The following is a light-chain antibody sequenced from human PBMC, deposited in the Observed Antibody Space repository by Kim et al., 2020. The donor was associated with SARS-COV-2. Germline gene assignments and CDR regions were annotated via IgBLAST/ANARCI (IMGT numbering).Light chain of an antibody. CDR3: AAWDDRVNGRV. Sequence: QSVLTQAPSVSGTPGQRVAISCSGSSSNIGKNTVSWFQQLPRTAPKLLIYNHDQRPSGVPDRFSGSKSGTSASLAISGLQSEDEANYYCAAWDDRVNGRVFGGGTKVTVL. V-gene: IGLV1-44*01. CDR1: SSNIGKNT. J-gene: IGLJ2*01. CDR2: NHD.